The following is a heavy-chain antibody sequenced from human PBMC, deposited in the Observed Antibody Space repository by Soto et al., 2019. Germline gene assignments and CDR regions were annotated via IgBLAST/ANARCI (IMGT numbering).Heavy chain of an antibody. V-gene: IGHV4-59*01. CDR2: IYYSGST. J-gene: IGHJ5*02. D-gene: IGHD6-19*01. Sequence: SETLSLTCTVSGGSISSYYWSWIRQPPGKGLEWIGYIYYSGSTNYNPSLKSRVTISVDTSKNQFSLKLSSVTAADTAVYYCARDYSSGWYNWFDPWGQGTLVTVSS. CDR3: ARDYSSGWYNWFDP. CDR1: GGSISSYY.